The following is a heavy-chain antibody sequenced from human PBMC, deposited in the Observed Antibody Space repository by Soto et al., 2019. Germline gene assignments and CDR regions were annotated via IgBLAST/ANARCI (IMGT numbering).Heavy chain of an antibody. J-gene: IGHJ6*03. V-gene: IGHV4-34*01. Sequence: SETLSLTCAVYGGSFSGYYWSWIRQPPGKGLEWIEEINHSGSTNYNPSLKSRVTISVDTSKNQFSLKLSSVTAADTAVYYCARSRGYYYYYMDVWGKGTTVTVSS. CDR3: ARSRGYYYYYMDV. CDR1: GGSFSGYY. CDR2: INHSGST.